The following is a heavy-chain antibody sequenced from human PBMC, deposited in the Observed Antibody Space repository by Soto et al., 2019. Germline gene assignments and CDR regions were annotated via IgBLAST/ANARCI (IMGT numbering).Heavy chain of an antibody. V-gene: IGHV5-10-1*01. Sequence: PGESLKVSCKGAGDSCTSYWISWVRQMPGKGLEWMGRIDPSDSYTNYSPSFQGHVTISADKSISTAYLQWSSLKASDTAMYYCARHVGGFDPWGQGTLVTVSS. CDR3: ARHVGGFDP. CDR2: IDPSDSYT. J-gene: IGHJ5*02. D-gene: IGHD3-16*01. CDR1: GDSCTSYW.